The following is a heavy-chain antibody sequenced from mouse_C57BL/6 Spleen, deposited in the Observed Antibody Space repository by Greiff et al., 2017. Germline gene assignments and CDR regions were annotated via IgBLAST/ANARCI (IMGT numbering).Heavy chain of an antibody. CDR2: IYPRRGNT. D-gene: IGHD2-5*01. J-gene: IGHJ2*01. CDR3: ARGGYSNPYVDY. V-gene: IGHV1-81*01. CDR1: GYTFTSYG. Sequence: VQLQQSGAELARPGASVKLSCKASGYTFTSYGISWVKQRTGQGLEWIGEIYPRRGNTYYNEKFKGKATLTADKSSSTAYMELRSLTSEDSAVDFCARGGYSNPYVDYWGQGTTLTVSS.